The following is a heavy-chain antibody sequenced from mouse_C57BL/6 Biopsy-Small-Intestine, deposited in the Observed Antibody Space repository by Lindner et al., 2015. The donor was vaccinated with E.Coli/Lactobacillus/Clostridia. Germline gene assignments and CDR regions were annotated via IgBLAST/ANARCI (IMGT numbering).Heavy chain of an antibody. V-gene: IGHV1-39*01. Sequence: LQESGPELVKPGASVKISCKASGYSFTDYNINWVRQSNEKSLEWIGVINPTYGTTTYNQRFEGKATLTVDQSSSTAYMQLNSLTSEDSAVYYCARWGNYGSSFDFWGQGTTLTVSS. CDR3: ARWGNYGSSFDF. J-gene: IGHJ2*01. CDR1: GYSFTDYN. CDR2: INPTYGTT. D-gene: IGHD1-1*01.